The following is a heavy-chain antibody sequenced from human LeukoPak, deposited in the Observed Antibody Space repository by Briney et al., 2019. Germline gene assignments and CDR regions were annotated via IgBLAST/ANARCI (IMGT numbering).Heavy chain of an antibody. Sequence: SVKVSCKASGYTFSTYYMHWVRQAPGQGLEWMGGIIPIFGTADYAQKFQGRVTITADESTSTAYMELNSLRSEDTAVYYCARDPSMIRGENTPYFDYWGQGTLVTVSS. J-gene: IGHJ4*02. V-gene: IGHV1-69*13. CDR2: IIPIFGTA. CDR3: ARDPSMIRGENTPYFDY. CDR1: GYTFSTYY. D-gene: IGHD3-10*01.